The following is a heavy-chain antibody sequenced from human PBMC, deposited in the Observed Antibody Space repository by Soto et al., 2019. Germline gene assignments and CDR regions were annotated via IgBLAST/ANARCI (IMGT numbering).Heavy chain of an antibody. Sequence: ASVKVSCKASGYTFTSYGISWVRQAPGQGLEWMGWISGYNGDTNYAQELQGRVTMTTDTSTSTAYMDLRSLRSGDTAVYYCASGPTSGTFYFDYWGQGTLVTVSS. V-gene: IGHV1-18*04. CDR3: ASGPTSGTFYFDY. J-gene: IGHJ4*02. D-gene: IGHD3-10*01. CDR1: GYTFTSYG. CDR2: ISGYNGDT.